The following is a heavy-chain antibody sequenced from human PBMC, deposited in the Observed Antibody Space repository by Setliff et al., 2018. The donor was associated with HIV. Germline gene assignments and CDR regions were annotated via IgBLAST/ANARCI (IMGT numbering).Heavy chain of an antibody. D-gene: IGHD5-12*01. CDR2: FDPEDGET. Sequence: ASVKVSCKVSGYTLTELSRHWVRQAPGKGLEWMGGFDPEDGETIYAQKFQGRVTMTEETSTDTAYMELSSLRSEDTAVYYCATVGRGYSSPVDAFDIWGQGTMVTVSS. J-gene: IGHJ3*02. CDR1: GYTLTELS. V-gene: IGHV1-24*01. CDR3: ATVGRGYSSPVDAFDI.